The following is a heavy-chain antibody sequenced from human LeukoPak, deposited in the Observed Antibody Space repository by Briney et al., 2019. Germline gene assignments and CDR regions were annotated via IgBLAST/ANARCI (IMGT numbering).Heavy chain of an antibody. CDR1: GFTFSNYA. Sequence: GASLRLSCAASGFTFSNYAMSWVRQAPGKGLEWVSAVSGRDASTSYADSVKGRFTIPRDTSKNTLYLQMNSLRAEDTAVYYCAKWGDYDILTGYYDSDYWGQGTLVTVSS. J-gene: IGHJ4*02. CDR3: AKWGDYDILTGYYDSDY. CDR2: VSGRDAST. D-gene: IGHD3-9*01. V-gene: IGHV3-23*01.